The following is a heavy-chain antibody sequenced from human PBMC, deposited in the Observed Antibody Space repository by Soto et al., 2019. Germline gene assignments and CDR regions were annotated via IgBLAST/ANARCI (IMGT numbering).Heavy chain of an antibody. V-gene: IGHV3-30*18. D-gene: IGHD3-10*01. CDR1: GFTFSSYG. J-gene: IGHJ6*02. CDR3: AKDRGYYGSGSYLDPVLTHYYYYGMDV. CDR2: ISYDGSNK. Sequence: GGSLRLSCAASGFTFSSYGMHWVRQAPGKGLEWVAAISYDGSNKYYADSVKGRFTISRDNSKNTLYLQMNSLRAEDTAVYYCAKDRGYYGSGSYLDPVLTHYYYYGMDVWGQGTTVTVSS.